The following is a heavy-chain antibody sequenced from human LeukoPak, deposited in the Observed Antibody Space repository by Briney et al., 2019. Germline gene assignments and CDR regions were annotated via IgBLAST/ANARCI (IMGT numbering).Heavy chain of an antibody. CDR3: ARALGTYYDFWSGPRGFDY. Sequence: SQTLSLTCAISGDSVSSNSAAWNWIRQSPSRGLEWLGRTYYRSKWYNDYAVSVKSRITINPDTSKNQFSLQLNSVTPEDTAVYYCARALGTYYDFWSGPRGFDYWGQGTLVTVSS. J-gene: IGHJ4*02. V-gene: IGHV6-1*01. CDR2: TYYRSKWYN. CDR1: GDSVSSNSAA. D-gene: IGHD3-3*01.